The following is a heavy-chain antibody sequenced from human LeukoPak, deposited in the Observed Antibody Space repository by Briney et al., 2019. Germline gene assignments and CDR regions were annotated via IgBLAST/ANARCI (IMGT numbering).Heavy chain of an antibody. Sequence: ASVKVSCKASGYTFTGYYMHWVRQAPGQGLEWMGWINPNSGGTNYAQKFQGRVTMTRDTSISTAYMELSRLRSDDTAVYYCARRYYYDSSGLFSFDYWGQGTLVTVSS. D-gene: IGHD3-22*01. CDR3: ARRYYYDSSGLFSFDY. CDR1: GYTFTGYY. CDR2: INPNSGGT. J-gene: IGHJ4*02. V-gene: IGHV1-2*02.